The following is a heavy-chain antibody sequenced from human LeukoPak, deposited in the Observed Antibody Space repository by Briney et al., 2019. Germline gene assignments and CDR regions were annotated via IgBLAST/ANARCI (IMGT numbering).Heavy chain of an antibody. V-gene: IGHV4-59*01. CDR1: GGSISSYY. Sequence: SETLSLTCTVSGGSISSYYWSWIRQPPGKGLEWIGYIYYSGSTNYNPSLKSRVTISVDTSKNQFSLKLSSVTAADTAVYYCASTPRRLRGPSAFDIWGQGTMVTVSS. CDR3: ASTPRRLRGPSAFDI. CDR2: IYYSGST. J-gene: IGHJ3*02. D-gene: IGHD6-25*01.